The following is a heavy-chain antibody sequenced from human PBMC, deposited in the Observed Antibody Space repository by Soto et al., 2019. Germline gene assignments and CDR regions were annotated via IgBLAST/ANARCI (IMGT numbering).Heavy chain of an antibody. CDR3: AIASIAAAGTHPYYYYYYGMDV. CDR1: GYTFTGYY. CDR2: INPNSGGT. V-gene: IGHV1-2*02. Sequence: ASVKVSCKASGYTFTGYYMHWVRQAPGQGLEWMGWINPNSGGTNYAQKFQGRVTMTRDTSISTAYMELSRLRSDDTAVYYCAIASIAAAGTHPYYYYYYGMDVWGRGTTVTVSS. D-gene: IGHD6-13*01. J-gene: IGHJ6*02.